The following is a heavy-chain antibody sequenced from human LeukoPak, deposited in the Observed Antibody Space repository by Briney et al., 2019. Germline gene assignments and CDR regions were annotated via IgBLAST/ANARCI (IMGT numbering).Heavy chain of an antibody. CDR2: INTNTGKP. CDR1: GYSFTSYA. D-gene: IGHD4-17*01. CDR3: ASPTDYGDYPDIDYYYYYYMDV. J-gene: IGHJ6*03. V-gene: IGHV7-4-1*02. Sequence: ASVKVSCKASGYSFTSYAMNWVRQAPGQGLEWMGWINTNTGKPTYAQGFTGRFVFSLDTSVSTAYLQISSLKAEDTAVYYCASPTDYGDYPDIDYYYYYYMDVWGKGTTVTVSS.